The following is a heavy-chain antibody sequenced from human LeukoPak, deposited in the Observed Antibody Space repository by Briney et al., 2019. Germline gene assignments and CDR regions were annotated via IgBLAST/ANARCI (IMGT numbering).Heavy chain of an antibody. D-gene: IGHD5-12*01. CDR1: GFTFSSYA. V-gene: IGHV4-39*07. Sequence: GSLRLSCAASGFTFSSYAMSWVRQAPGKGLEWIGSIYYSGSTYYNPSLKSRVTISVDTSKNQFSLKLSSVTAADTAVYYCARDIGPDSGYLDAFDIWGQGTMVTVSS. CDR2: IYYSGST. CDR3: ARDIGPDSGYLDAFDI. J-gene: IGHJ3*02.